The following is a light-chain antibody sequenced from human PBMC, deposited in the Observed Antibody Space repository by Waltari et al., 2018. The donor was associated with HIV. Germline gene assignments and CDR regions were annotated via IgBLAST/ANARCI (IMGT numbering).Light chain of an antibody. CDR1: SSNIATNY. CDR3: GTWDTSLSAWI. CDR2: DNH. J-gene: IGLJ1*01. Sequence: QSVLTQPPSVSATPGQKVTISCSGSSSNIATNYVSWYQHFPGTVPKVLIYDNHKRSSGIPDRFSGSKSGTSATLDISGLQTGDEAHYDCGTWDTSLSAWIFGTGTKVTVL. V-gene: IGLV1-51*01.